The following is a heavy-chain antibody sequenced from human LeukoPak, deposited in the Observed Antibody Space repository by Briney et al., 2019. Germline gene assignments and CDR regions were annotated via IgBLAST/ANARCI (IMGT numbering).Heavy chain of an antibody. J-gene: IGHJ4*02. CDR3: ARDQEGGSYWGYFDY. CDR1: GYTFTGYY. Sequence: ASVKVSCKASGYTFTGYYMHWVRQAPGRGLEYVSAISSNGGSTYYANSVKGRFTISRDNSKNTLYLQMGSLRAEDMAVYYCARDQEGGSYWGYFDYWGQGTLVTVSS. V-gene: IGHV3-64*01. CDR2: ISSNGGST. D-gene: IGHD1-26*01.